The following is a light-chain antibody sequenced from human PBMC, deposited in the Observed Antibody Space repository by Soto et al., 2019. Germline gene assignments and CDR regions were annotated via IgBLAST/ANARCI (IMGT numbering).Light chain of an antibody. Sequence: DIVLTQSPGTLSLSPGERATLSCRASQSVSFRYLAWYQQKPGQAPRLLIYGASSRATGIPDRFSGSGSGTDFTLTISRLEPEDFAVYYCQQYGYARPTWTFGQGTKVEIK. CDR1: QSVSFRY. CDR2: GAS. V-gene: IGKV3-20*01. J-gene: IGKJ1*01. CDR3: QQYGYARPTWT.